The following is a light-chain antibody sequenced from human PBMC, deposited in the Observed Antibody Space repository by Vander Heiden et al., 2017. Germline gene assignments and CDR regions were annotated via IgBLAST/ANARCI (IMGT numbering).Light chain of an antibody. J-gene: IGLJ2*01. Sequence: QSALTQPASVSGSPGKSITISCTGTSSDVGVYNYVSWYQQHPGKAPKLMIYDVSKRPSGVSNRVSGSKSGNTASLTISGLQAEDEADYYCSSYTSSSTLVVFGGGTKLTVL. CDR2: DVS. V-gene: IGLV2-14*03. CDR3: SSYTSSSTLVV. CDR1: SSDVGVYNY.